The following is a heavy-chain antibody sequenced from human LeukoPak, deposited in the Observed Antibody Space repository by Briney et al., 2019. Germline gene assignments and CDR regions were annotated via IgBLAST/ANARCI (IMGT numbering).Heavy chain of an antibody. CDR3: ARTDITMVRGVMSDDPKNWFDP. V-gene: IGHV1-69*01. Sequence: GASVKVSCKASGGTFSSYAISWVRQAPGQGLEWMGGIIPIFGTANYAQKFQGRVTITADESTSTAYMELSSLRSEDTAVYYCARTDITMVRGVMSDDPKNWFDPWGQGTLVTVSS. D-gene: IGHD3-10*01. J-gene: IGHJ5*02. CDR2: IIPIFGTA. CDR1: GGTFSSYA.